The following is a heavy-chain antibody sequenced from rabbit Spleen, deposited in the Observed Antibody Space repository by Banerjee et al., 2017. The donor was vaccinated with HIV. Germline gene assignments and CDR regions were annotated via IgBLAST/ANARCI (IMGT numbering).Heavy chain of an antibody. CDR1: GFSFSSIYW. CDR2: IDTGDGDT. Sequence: QEQLEESGGDLVKPGGTLTLTCTASGFSFSSIYWICWVRQAPGKGLEWIACIDTGDGDTYYANWAKGRFIISKTSSTTVTLQMTSLTAADTATYFCARNYVNVFDPWGPGTLVTVS. V-gene: IGHV1S45*01. CDR3: ARNYVNVFDP. D-gene: IGHD1-1*01. J-gene: IGHJ2*01.